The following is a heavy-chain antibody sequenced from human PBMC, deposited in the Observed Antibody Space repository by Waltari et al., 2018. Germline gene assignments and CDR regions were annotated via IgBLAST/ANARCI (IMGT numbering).Heavy chain of an antibody. Sequence: EVQLLESGGGLVQPGGSLRLSCAASGFTFSSYAMSWVRQAPGKGLEWVSVIYSGGSTDYADSVKGRFTISRDNSKNTLYLQMNSLRAEDTAVYYCAPLSGWYGGYWGQGTLVTVSS. V-gene: IGHV3-23*03. J-gene: IGHJ4*02. D-gene: IGHD6-19*01. CDR2: IYSGGST. CDR3: APLSGWYGGY. CDR1: GFTFSSYA.